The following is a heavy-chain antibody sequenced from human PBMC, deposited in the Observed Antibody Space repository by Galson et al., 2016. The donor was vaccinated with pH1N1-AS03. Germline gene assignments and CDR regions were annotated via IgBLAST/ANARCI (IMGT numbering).Heavy chain of an antibody. Sequence: SVKVSCKASGYTFTEYYMYWVRQAPGRGLEWMGWINPNSGGTKSAQKFRGRVTMTRDTSINTAYMELSSLRSDDTAVYYCARGDYFGSGTYKPYYAMDVWGQGTTVTVSS. CDR1: GYTFTEYY. J-gene: IGHJ6*02. CDR3: ARGDYFGSGTYKPYYAMDV. CDR2: INPNSGGT. D-gene: IGHD3-10*01. V-gene: IGHV1-2*02.